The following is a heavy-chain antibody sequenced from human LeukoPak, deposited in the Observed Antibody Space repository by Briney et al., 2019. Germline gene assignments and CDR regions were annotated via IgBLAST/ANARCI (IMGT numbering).Heavy chain of an antibody. D-gene: IGHD3-9*01. CDR2: IYYSGST. CDR3: ARGGYYDILTGYLGVVAFDI. V-gene: IGHV4-30-4*01. CDR1: GGSISSGDYY. J-gene: IGHJ3*02. Sequence: SETLSLTCTVSGGSISSGDYYWSWIRQPPGKGLEWIGYIYYSGSTYYNPSLKSRVTISVDTSKNQFSLKLSSVTAADTAVYYCARGGYYDILTGYLGVVAFDIWGQGTMITVSS.